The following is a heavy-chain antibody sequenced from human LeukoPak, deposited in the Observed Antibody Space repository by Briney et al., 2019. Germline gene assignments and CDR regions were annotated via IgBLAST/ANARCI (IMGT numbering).Heavy chain of an antibody. J-gene: IGHJ4*02. CDR1: GYTFTGYY. CDR2: INPNSGGT. CDR3: ARDGGGITFGGVIVRPDY. D-gene: IGHD3-16*02. V-gene: IGHV1-2*06. Sequence: ASVKVSCKASGYTFTGYYMHWVRQAPGQGLEWMGRINPNSGGTNYAQKFRGRVTMTRDTSISTAYMELSRLRSDDTAVYYCARDGGGITFGGVIVRPDYWGQGTLVTVSS.